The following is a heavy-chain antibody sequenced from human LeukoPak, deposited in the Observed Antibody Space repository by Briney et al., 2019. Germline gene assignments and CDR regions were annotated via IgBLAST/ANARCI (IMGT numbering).Heavy chain of an antibody. V-gene: IGHV1-2*02. CDR1: GYTFTGHY. Sequence: ASVKVSCKASGYTFTGHYIHWVRQAPGQGLEWMGWVNPNSGGSNYAEKFLGRVTMTRDTPISTAYMELSRLRSDDTAVYFCSRESASTGTRVFAYWGQGTLVTVSS. D-gene: IGHD2-2*01. CDR3: SRESASTGTRVFAY. CDR2: VNPNSGGS. J-gene: IGHJ4*02.